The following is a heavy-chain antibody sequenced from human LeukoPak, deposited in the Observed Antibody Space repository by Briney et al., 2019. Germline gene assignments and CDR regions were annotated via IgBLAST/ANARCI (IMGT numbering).Heavy chain of an antibody. J-gene: IGHJ4*02. D-gene: IGHD5-24*01. CDR3: ARERRDGYNSLLDY. CDR2: ISYDGSNK. V-gene: IGHV3-30*04. CDR1: GFTFSSYA. Sequence: GGSLRLSCAASGFTFSSYAMHWVRQAPGKGLEWVAVISYDGSNKYYADSVMGRFTISRDNSKNTLYLQMNSLRAEDTAVYYCARERRDGYNSLLDYWGQGTLVTVSS.